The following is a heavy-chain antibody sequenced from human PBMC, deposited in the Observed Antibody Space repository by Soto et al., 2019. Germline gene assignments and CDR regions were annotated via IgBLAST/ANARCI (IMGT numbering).Heavy chain of an antibody. D-gene: IGHD1-26*01. J-gene: IGHJ4*02. CDR3: GKDGAITDYTYLDY. V-gene: IGHV3-43*01. Sequence: EVQLVESGGVVVQLGESLRLSCAASGFTFDDYSMHWVRQAPGKGLEWVSLISWDGRSTYYADSVKGRFTVSRDNSKNSLYLQMNSLTTEDTAFYYCGKDGAITDYTYLDYWGQGALVTVSS. CDR1: GFTFDDYS. CDR2: ISWDGRST.